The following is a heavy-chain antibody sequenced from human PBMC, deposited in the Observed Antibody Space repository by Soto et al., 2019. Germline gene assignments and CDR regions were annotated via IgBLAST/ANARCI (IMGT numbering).Heavy chain of an antibody. V-gene: IGHV3-30*03. J-gene: IGHJ4*02. CDR1: GFTFSRYG. CDR3: GRALDYGGNTLDY. D-gene: IGHD4-17*01. Sequence: EGSLRLSCAASGFTFSRYGMHWVRQAPGKGLEWVAVISYDGSNKYYADSVKGRFTISRDNSKNTLYLQMNSLRAEDTAVYYCGRALDYGGNTLDYWGQGTLVTVSS. CDR2: ISYDGSNK.